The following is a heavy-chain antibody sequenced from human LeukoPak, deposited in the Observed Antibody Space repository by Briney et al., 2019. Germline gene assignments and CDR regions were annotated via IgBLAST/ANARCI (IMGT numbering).Heavy chain of an antibody. V-gene: IGHV4-39*07. CDR3: AREGRGARN. CDR2: IYYSGST. D-gene: IGHD3-10*01. J-gene: IGHJ4*02. CDR1: GGSISSSSYY. Sequence: SETLSLTCTVSGGSISSSSYYWGWIRQPPGKGLEWIGSIYYSGSTYYNPSLKSRVTISVDTSKNQFSLKLSSVTAADTAVYYCAREGRGARNWGQGTLVTVSS.